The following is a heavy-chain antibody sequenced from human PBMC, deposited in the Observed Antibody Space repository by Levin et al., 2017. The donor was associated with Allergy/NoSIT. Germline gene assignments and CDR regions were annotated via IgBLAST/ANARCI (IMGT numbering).Heavy chain of an antibody. CDR3: AKPSQLWSSRFDY. V-gene: IGHV3-23*01. Sequence: GESLKISCAASGFTFSTYAMSWVRQAPGRGLEWVSTITRSGGSTYYTASVRGRFTMSRDNSKNTLYLQMNSLSAEDTAIYYCAKPSQLWSSRFDYLGQGTLVTVSS. D-gene: IGHD1-1*01. J-gene: IGHJ4*02. CDR1: GFTFSTYA. CDR2: ITRSGGST.